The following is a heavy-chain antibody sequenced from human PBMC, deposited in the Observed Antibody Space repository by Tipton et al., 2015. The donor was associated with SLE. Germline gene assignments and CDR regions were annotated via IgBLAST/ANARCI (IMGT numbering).Heavy chain of an antibody. J-gene: IGHJ4*02. D-gene: IGHD3-3*01. CDR1: GFTFDDYT. CDR3: AKISYPRYYNFWSGYFAV. Sequence: SLRLSCAASGFTFDDYTMYWVRQAPGKGLEWVSLISWNGSSTFYADSVKGRFTISRDNSKNALYLQMSGLRTGDTALYYCAKISYPRYYNFWSGYFAVWGQGTLVTVSS. V-gene: IGHV3-43*01. CDR2: ISWNGSST.